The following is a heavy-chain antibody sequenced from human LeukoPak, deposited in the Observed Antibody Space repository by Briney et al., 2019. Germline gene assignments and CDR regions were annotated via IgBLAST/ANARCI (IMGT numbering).Heavy chain of an antibody. CDR2: ISGSSGII. Sequence: GGSLRFSCAASGFTFNTYTMNWVRQAPGKGLEWVSYISGSSGIIDYADSVRGRFTISRDNAKNSLYLQMNSLRAEDTAVYYCARGRSNYYGMDVWGQGTTVTVSS. CDR1: GFTFNTYT. D-gene: IGHD1-26*01. J-gene: IGHJ6*02. V-gene: IGHV3-48*01. CDR3: ARGRSNYYGMDV.